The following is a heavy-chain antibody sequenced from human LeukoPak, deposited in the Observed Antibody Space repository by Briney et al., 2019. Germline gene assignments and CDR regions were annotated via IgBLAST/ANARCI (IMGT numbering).Heavy chain of an antibody. CDR2: IRRSSTYI. D-gene: IGHD6-19*01. CDR1: EFTFSSYS. V-gene: IGHV3-21*01. CDR3: AGSLRGGGWYMY. J-gene: IGHJ4*02. Sequence: PGGSLRLSCAASEFTFSSYSMNWVRQAPGKGLEWVASIRRSSTYIWYADSMKGRFSISRDNAKNSLYLQMNSLRDEDTAVYYCAGSLRGGGWYMYWGQGTLVTVSS.